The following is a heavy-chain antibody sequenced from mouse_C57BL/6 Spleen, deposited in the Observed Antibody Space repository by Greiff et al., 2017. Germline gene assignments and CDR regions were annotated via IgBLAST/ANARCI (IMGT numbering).Heavy chain of an antibody. V-gene: IGHV1-15*01. J-gene: IGHJ3*01. D-gene: IGHD2-4*01. CDR1: GYTFTDYE. CDR3: TREGLYYESSAWFAY. Sequence: VQLQESGAELVRPGASVTLSCKASGYTFTDYEMHWVKQTPVHGLEWIGAIDPETGGTAYNQKFKGKAILTADKSSSTAYMELRSLTSEDSAVYYCTREGLYYESSAWFAYWGQGTLVTVSA. CDR2: IDPETGGT.